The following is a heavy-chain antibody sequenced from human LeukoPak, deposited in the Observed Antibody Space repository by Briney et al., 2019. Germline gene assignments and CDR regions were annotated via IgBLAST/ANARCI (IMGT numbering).Heavy chain of an antibody. D-gene: IGHD2-2*01. Sequence: GGSLRLSCAASGFTFSSYAMSWVRQAPGKGLEWVSVISGSGGSTYYADSVKGRFTISRDNSKNTLYLQMNSLRAEDTAVYYCAKVGCSSTSCYEGATHAEYFQHWGQGTLVTVSS. J-gene: IGHJ1*01. CDR3: AKVGCSSTSCYEGATHAEYFQH. CDR1: GFTFSSYA. V-gene: IGHV3-23*01. CDR2: ISGSGGST.